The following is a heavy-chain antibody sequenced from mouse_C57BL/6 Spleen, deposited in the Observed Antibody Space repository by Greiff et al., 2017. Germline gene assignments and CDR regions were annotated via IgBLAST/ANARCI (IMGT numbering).Heavy chain of an antibody. CDR3: AGGNYWFAY. CDR2: IDPSDSYT. Sequence: QVQLQQPGAELVKPGASVKLSCEASGYTFTSYWMQWVKQRPGQGLEWIGEIDPSDSYTNYNQKFKGKATLTVDTSSSTAYMQLSSLTSEDSAVYYCAGGNYWFAYWGQGTLVTVSA. J-gene: IGHJ3*01. V-gene: IGHV1-50*01. CDR1: GYTFTSYW. D-gene: IGHD2-1*01.